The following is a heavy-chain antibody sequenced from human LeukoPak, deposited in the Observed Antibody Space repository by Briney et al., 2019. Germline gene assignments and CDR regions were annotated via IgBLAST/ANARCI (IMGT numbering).Heavy chain of an antibody. V-gene: IGHV1-3*01. CDR1: GYTFTSYA. D-gene: IGHD2-21*01. CDR3: ARVARLWSGYFDY. CDR2: INAGNGNT. J-gene: IGHJ4*02. Sequence: ASVKASCKASGYTFTSYAMHWVRQAPGQRLEWMGWINAGNGNTKYSQKFQGRVTITRDTSASTAYMELSSLRSEDTAVYYCARVARLWSGYFDYWGQGTLVTVSS.